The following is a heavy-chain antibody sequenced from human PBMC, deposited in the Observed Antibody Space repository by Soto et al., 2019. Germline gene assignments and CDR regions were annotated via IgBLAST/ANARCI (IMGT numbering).Heavy chain of an antibody. J-gene: IGHJ4*02. Sequence: EVQLVESGGGLVQPGGSLRLSCSASGFTFSRYDMHWVRQGTGKGLEWVSAIGTTGDTYYAGSVKGRFTISRENAKNSLYLQMNSRRAGDTAIYFCARAIGPTLFDYWGQGTLVTVSS. CDR1: GFTFSRYD. V-gene: IGHV3-13*04. CDR3: ARAIGPTLFDY. CDR2: IGTTGDT. D-gene: IGHD3-22*01.